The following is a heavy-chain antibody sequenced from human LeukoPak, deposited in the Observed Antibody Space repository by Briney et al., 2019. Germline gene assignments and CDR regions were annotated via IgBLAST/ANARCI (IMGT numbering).Heavy chain of an antibody. CDR2: ISGSGGST. V-gene: IGHV3-23*01. Sequence: GGSLRLSCAASGFTFSSYGMSWVRQAPGKGLEGVSAISGSGGSTYYADSVKGRFTISRDNSKNTLYLQMNSLRAEDTALYYCAKDRFYSGSPRAFDMWGRGTMVTVSS. CDR1: GFTFSSYG. J-gene: IGHJ3*02. CDR3: AKDRFYSGSPRAFDM. D-gene: IGHD1-26*01.